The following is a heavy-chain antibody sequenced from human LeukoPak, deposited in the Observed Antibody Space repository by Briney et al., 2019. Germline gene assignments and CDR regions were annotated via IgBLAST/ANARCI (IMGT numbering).Heavy chain of an antibody. Sequence: GGSLRLSCAASEFTFSTYAMSWVRQAPGKGLEWVSAISGSGGSTYYADSVKGRFTISRDNSKNTLYLQMNSLRAEDTAVYYCAKEMQPAARLRVFDYWGQGTLVTVSS. J-gene: IGHJ4*02. CDR2: ISGSGGST. V-gene: IGHV3-23*01. CDR3: AKEMQPAARLRVFDY. CDR1: EFTFSTYA. D-gene: IGHD2-2*01.